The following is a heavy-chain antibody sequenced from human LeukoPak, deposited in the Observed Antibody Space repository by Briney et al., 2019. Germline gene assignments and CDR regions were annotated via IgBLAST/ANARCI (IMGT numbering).Heavy chain of an antibody. CDR3: ARALWELYYYCYYYMDV. Sequence: GGSLRLSCAASGFSFTTYSLTWVRQAPGKGLEWVSGITGRGESTYYADSVKGRFTISRDNSKNSLYLQMNSLRAEDTAVYYCARALWELYYYCYYYMDVWGKGTTVTISS. CDR1: GFSFTTYS. CDR2: ITGRGEST. J-gene: IGHJ6*03. D-gene: IGHD3-10*01. V-gene: IGHV3-23*01.